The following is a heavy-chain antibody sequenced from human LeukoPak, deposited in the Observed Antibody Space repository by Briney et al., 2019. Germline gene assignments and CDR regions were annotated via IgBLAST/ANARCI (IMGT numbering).Heavy chain of an antibody. V-gene: IGHV4-30-4*01. CDR3: ARGVITTSVDDY. Sequence: SETLSLTCTVSGGSISSGDYSWSWIRQPPGKGLEWIGYIYYSGSTYYNPSLKSRVTISVDTSKNQFSLKLSSVTAADTAVYYCARGVITTSVDDYWGQGTLVTVSS. CDR1: GGSISSGDYS. J-gene: IGHJ4*02. CDR2: IYYSGST. D-gene: IGHD3-22*01.